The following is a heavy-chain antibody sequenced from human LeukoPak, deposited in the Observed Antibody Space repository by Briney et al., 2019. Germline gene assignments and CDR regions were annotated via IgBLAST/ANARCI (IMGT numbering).Heavy chain of an antibody. V-gene: IGHV3-53*01. D-gene: IGHD3-22*01. CDR3: ARGSGYYYDSSSVDD. J-gene: IGHJ4*02. Sequence: PGGSLRLSCAASGFTVSSNYMIWVRQAPGKGLEWVSVIYSGGSTYYADSVKGRFTISRDNAKNSLYLQMNSLRAEDTAVYFCARGSGYYYDSSSVDDWGQGTLVTVSS. CDR1: GFTVSSNY. CDR2: IYSGGST.